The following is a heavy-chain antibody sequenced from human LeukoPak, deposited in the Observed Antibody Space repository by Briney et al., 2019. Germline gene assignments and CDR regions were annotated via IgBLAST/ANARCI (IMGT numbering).Heavy chain of an antibody. CDR1: GFTFSSYG. V-gene: IGHV3-33*01. Sequence: GGSLRLSCAASGFTFSSYGMHWVRQAPGKGLEWVAVIWYDGTKKYYADSVKGRFTISRDNSKNTLYLQMYSLRAEDTAVYYCARGDGYNFNYFDYWGQGALVSVSS. D-gene: IGHD5-24*01. CDR2: IWYDGTKK. CDR3: ARGDGYNFNYFDY. J-gene: IGHJ4*02.